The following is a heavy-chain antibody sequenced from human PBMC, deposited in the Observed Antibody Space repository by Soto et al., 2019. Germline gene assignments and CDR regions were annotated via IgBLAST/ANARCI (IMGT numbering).Heavy chain of an antibody. CDR3: ARFEGYYDRSGYYYH. Sequence: PSETLSLTCTVSGGSISSSSYYWGWIRQPPGKGLEWIGSIYYSGSTYYNPSLKSRVTISVDTSKNQFSLKLSSVTAADTAVYYCARFEGYYDRSGYYYHWGQGTLVTVSS. CDR1: GGSISSSSYY. CDR2: IYYSGST. V-gene: IGHV4-39*01. J-gene: IGHJ5*02. D-gene: IGHD3-22*01.